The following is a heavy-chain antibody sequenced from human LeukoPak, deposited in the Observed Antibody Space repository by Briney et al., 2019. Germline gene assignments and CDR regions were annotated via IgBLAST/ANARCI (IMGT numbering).Heavy chain of an antibody. Sequence: GGSLRLSCAASGFTFSSYAMSWGRQGPGKGLGWVSAISGSGGSTYYADSVKGRFTISTDNSKNTLYLQMNSLRAEDTAVYYCAKVGRPARVDFDYWGQGTLVTVSS. J-gene: IGHJ4*02. CDR1: GFTFSSYA. CDR2: ISGSGGST. V-gene: IGHV3-23*01. D-gene: IGHD2-21*01. CDR3: AKVGRPARVDFDY.